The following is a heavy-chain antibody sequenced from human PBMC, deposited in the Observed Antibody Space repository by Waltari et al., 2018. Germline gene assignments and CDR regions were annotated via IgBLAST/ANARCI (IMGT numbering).Heavy chain of an antibody. J-gene: IGHJ6*02. CDR1: GGTFSSYT. CDR2: IIPILGIA. D-gene: IGHD3-22*01. CDR3: ARDSDSSGYSNGMDV. Sequence: QVQLVQSGAEVKKPGSSVKVSCKASGGTFSSYTISWVRQAPGQWLEWMGRIIPILGIANYAQKFQGRVTITADKSTSTAYMELSSLRSEDTAVYYCARDSDSSGYSNGMDVWGQGTTVTVSS. V-gene: IGHV1-69*08.